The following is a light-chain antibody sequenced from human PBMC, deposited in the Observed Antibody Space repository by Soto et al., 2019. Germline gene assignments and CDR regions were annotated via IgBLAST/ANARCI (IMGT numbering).Light chain of an antibody. V-gene: IGKV3-15*01. CDR1: QRIGGN. CDR3: QQYNHWPRT. CDR2: GAS. J-gene: IGKJ2*01. Sequence: EIVMTQSPATLSVSPGERATLSCRATQRIGGNLAWYQQKPGQAPRLLIFGASTRATGAPARFSGSGSGTQFTLTISSLQSEDFAFYYCQQYNHWPRTFGQGTKLEIK.